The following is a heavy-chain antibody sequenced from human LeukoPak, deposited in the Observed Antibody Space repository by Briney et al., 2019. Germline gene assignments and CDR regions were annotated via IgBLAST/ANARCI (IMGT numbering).Heavy chain of an antibody. V-gene: IGHV3-53*01. Sequence: GGSLRLSXAASGFTVSSNYMSWVRQAPGKGLEWVSVIYSGGSTYYADSVKGRFTISRDNSKNTLYLQMNSLRAEDTAVYYCARKYSSGWYYGDDAFDIWGQGTMVTVSS. CDR2: IYSGGST. J-gene: IGHJ3*02. D-gene: IGHD6-19*01. CDR3: ARKYSSGWYYGDDAFDI. CDR1: GFTVSSNY.